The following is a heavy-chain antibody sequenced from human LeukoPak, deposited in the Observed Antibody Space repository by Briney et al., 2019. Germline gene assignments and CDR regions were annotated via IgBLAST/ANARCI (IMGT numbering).Heavy chain of an antibody. CDR2: ISWNSGSI. J-gene: IGHJ5*02. CDR1: GFTFDDYA. V-gene: IGHV3-9*03. D-gene: IGHD6-13*01. CDR3: ARDHIAAARTNWFDP. Sequence: AGGSLRLSCAASGFTFDDYAMHWVRQAPGKGLEWVSGISWNSGSIGYADSVKGRFTISRDNAKNSLYLQMNSLRAEDMALYYCARDHIAAARTNWFDPWGQGTLVTVSS.